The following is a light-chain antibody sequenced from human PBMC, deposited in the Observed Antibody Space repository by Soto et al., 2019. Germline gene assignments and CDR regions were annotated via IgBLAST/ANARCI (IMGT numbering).Light chain of an antibody. V-gene: IGLV2-23*02. Sequence: APTEPASVCGAPGQSITISCTGTSSDVGSYNLVSWYQQHPGKAPKLMIYEVSKRPSGVSNRFSGSKSGNTASLTISGLQAEDEADYYCCSYAGSSTYVFGTGTKVTV. CDR2: EVS. CDR1: SSDVGSYNL. CDR3: CSYAGSSTYV. J-gene: IGLJ1*01.